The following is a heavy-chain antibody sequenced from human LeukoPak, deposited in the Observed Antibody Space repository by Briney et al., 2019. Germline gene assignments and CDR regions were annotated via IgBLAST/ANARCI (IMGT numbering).Heavy chain of an antibody. D-gene: IGHD3-3*01. CDR2: IYPGDSDT. V-gene: IGHV5-51*01. CDR3: ARNWGIWSGYYTPSDY. J-gene: IGHJ4*02. CDR1: GYSFTSYW. Sequence: GESLKISCKGSGYSFTSYWIGWVRQMPGKGLEWMGIIYPGDSDTRYSPSFQGQVTISADKSISTAYLQWSSLEASDTAMYYCARNWGIWSGYYTPSDYWGQGTLVTVSS.